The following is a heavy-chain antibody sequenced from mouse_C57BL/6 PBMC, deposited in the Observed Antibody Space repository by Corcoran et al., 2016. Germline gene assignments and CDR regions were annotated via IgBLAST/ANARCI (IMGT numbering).Heavy chain of an antibody. Sequence: EVQLQQSGPELVKPGASVKISCKASGYTFTDYYMNWVKQSHGKSLEWIGDINPNNGGTSYNQKFKGKATLTVDKSSSTAYMELRSLTSEDSAVYYCARRDYGSSYGWYFDVWGTGTTVTVSS. CDR2: INPNNGGT. D-gene: IGHD1-1*01. V-gene: IGHV1-26*01. J-gene: IGHJ1*03. CDR3: ARRDYGSSYGWYFDV. CDR1: GYTFTDYY.